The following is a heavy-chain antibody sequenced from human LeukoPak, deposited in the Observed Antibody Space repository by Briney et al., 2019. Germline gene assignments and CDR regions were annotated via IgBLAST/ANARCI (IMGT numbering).Heavy chain of an antibody. J-gene: IGHJ4*02. CDR2: IKQDGSER. CDR1: GFTFSSYW. V-gene: IGHV3-7*01. D-gene: IGHD6-13*01. Sequence: GGSLRLSCAASGFTFSSYWMTWVRQAPGKGLEWVATIKQDGSERYYVDSVKGRFSISRDNARNSLYLQMNSLRAEDTAVYYCAREYSSNWPTRFDYWGQGTLVTVSS. CDR3: AREYSSNWPTRFDY.